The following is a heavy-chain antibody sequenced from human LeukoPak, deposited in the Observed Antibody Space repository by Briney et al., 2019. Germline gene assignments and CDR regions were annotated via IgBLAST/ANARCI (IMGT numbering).Heavy chain of an antibody. V-gene: IGHV3-30-3*01. D-gene: IGHD2-21*01. CDR3: AREGIRRGPYYFDY. J-gene: IGHJ4*02. CDR1: GFTFSSYA. Sequence: GGSLRLSCAASGFTFSSYAMHWVRQAPGKGLEWVAVISYDGSNKYYADSVKGRFTISRDNAKNSLYLQMNSLRAEDTAVYYCAREGIRRGPYYFDYWGQGTLVTVSS. CDR2: ISYDGSNK.